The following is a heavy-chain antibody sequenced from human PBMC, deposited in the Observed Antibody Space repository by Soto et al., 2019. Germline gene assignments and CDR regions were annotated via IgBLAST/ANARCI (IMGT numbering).Heavy chain of an antibody. CDR1: GFPFTSYG. V-gene: IGHV3-30*03. CDR2: ISYDGSDK. CDR3: VGGQYYFDY. Sequence: QVQLVESGGGVVQPGRSLRLSCAGSGFPFTSYGMQWVREGPDKGLEWVAVISYDGSDKYYADSVKGRFTISRDNSKNTLYLQMNSLRPDDTALYYCVGGQYYFDYRGQGTLVIVSS. J-gene: IGHJ4*02. D-gene: IGHD3-10*01.